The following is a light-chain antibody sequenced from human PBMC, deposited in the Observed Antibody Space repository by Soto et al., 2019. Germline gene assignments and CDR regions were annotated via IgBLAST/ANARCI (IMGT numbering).Light chain of an antibody. J-gene: IGLJ1*01. CDR1: SSDVGAYNY. CDR2: GVS. Sequence: QSVLTQPASVSGSPGQSSTISCTGTSSDVGAYNYVSWYQYHPGKAPKLMIFGVSNRPSGVSNRFSASKSGNTASLIISGLQAEDEADYYCSSYTSATTLVFGTGTKVTVL. CDR3: SSYTSATTLV. V-gene: IGLV2-14*03.